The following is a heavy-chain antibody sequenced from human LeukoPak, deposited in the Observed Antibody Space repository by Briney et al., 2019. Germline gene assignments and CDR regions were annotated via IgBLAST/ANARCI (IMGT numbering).Heavy chain of an antibody. Sequence: PGVSLRLSCAGSRFTFNSLAMSRLGQAPGKGLEGGSTIFDSGSSSYYAYHVKVRITIARDNSKNSMDLHMNSLRAEDTAVYYCAKDGLVWFGELNWGQGTLVTVSS. V-gene: IGHV3-23*01. CDR3: AKDGLVWFGELN. CDR1: RFTFNSLA. CDR2: IFDSGSSS. D-gene: IGHD3-10*01. J-gene: IGHJ4*02.